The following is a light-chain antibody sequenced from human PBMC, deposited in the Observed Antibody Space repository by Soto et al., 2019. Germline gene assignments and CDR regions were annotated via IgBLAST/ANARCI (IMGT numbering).Light chain of an antibody. CDR1: QDISNY. J-gene: IGKJ4*01. V-gene: IGKV1-33*01. Sequence: DIQMTQSPYSLSASVEDRVTITSQASQDISNYLNWYQQKPGKAPKLLIYDASNLETGVPSRYSGSGSGTDFTFTISSLQPEDIATYYCQQYDNLPPLTFGGGTKVEIK. CDR3: QQYDNLPPLT. CDR2: DAS.